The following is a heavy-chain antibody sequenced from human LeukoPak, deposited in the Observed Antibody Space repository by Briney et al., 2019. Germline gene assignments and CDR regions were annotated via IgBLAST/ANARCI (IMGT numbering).Heavy chain of an antibody. Sequence: GGSLRLSCAASGFTFSSYWMHWVRQAPGKGLVWVSGINSDGSRTEYADSVRGRFTISRDNAKNTLYLQMNSLRVEDTAFYYCAKDNRRHYTSGPNPDSLHWGQGALVTVSS. V-gene: IGHV3-74*01. CDR2: INSDGSRT. D-gene: IGHD6-19*01. CDR1: GFTFSSYW. J-gene: IGHJ4*02. CDR3: AKDNRRHYTSGPNPDSLH.